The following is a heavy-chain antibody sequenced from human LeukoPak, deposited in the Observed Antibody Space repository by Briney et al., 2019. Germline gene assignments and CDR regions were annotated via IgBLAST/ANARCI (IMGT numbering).Heavy chain of an antibody. CDR2: IWYDGSNK. J-gene: IGHJ5*02. CDR1: GFTFSSYG. D-gene: IGHD4-17*01. V-gene: IGHV3-33*01. Sequence: GGSLRLSCAASGFTFSSYGMHWVRQALGKGLEWVAVIWYDGSNKYYADSVKGRFTISRDNSKNTLYLQMNSLRAEDTAVYYCARGGDYGDYGNWFDPWGQGTLVTVSS. CDR3: ARGGDYGDYGNWFDP.